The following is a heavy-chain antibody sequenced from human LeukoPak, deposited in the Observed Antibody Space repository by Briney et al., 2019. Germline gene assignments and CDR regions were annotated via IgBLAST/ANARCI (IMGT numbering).Heavy chain of an antibody. V-gene: IGHV3-53*01. CDR3: ARLAAAGQYFDH. CDR2: IYSGGST. J-gene: IGHJ4*02. D-gene: IGHD6-13*01. Sequence: GGSLRLSCAASGFTHNSYNMNWVRQAPGKGLEWVSVIYSGGSTYYADSVKGRFIISRDNSKNTLYLQMNSLRAEDTAVYYCARLAAAGQYFDHWGQGTLVTVSS. CDR1: GFTHNSYN.